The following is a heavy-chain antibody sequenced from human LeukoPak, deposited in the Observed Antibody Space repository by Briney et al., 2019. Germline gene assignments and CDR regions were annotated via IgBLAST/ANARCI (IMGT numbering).Heavy chain of an antibody. CDR1: GFTFSNYA. CDR3: AKDLRTYGSGIYRLPTVIFHY. CDR2: IIATGDTT. Sequence: GGSLRLSCAASGFTFSNYAMNWVRQAPGKGLGWVSSIIATGDTTYYADSVKGRFTISRDNSKNILYLQMNTLRAEDTAVYYCAKDLRTYGSGIYRLPTVIFHYWGQGTLVTVSS. V-gene: IGHV3-23*01. D-gene: IGHD3-10*01. J-gene: IGHJ4*02.